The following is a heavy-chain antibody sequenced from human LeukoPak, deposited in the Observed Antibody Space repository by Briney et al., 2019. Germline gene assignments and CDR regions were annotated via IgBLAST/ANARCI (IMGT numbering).Heavy chain of an antibody. D-gene: IGHD2-2*01. Sequence: SETLSLTCTVSGGSISRGGYYWSWIRQPPGKGLEWVAYIYHSGSTSYNPSLRSRVTISVDRSRNQFSVRLTSVTAADTAVYYCARTGCSSSSSCMFDPWGQGTLVTVSS. CDR3: ARTGCSSSSSCMFDP. J-gene: IGHJ5*02. V-gene: IGHV4-30-2*01. CDR1: GGSISRGGYY. CDR2: IYHSGST.